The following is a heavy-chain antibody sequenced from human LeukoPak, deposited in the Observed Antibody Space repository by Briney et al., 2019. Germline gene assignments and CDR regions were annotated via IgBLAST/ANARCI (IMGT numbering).Heavy chain of an antibody. CDR2: IYYSGST. V-gene: IGHV4-59*01. CDR3: ARVVVTATTLFDY. CDR1: GGSFSGYY. J-gene: IGHJ4*02. Sequence: SETLSLTCAVYGGSFSGYYWSWIQQPPGKGLEWIGYIYYSGSTNYNPSLKSRVTISVDTSKNQFSLKLSSVTAADTAVYYCARVVVTATTLFDYWGQGTLVTVSS. D-gene: IGHD2-21*02.